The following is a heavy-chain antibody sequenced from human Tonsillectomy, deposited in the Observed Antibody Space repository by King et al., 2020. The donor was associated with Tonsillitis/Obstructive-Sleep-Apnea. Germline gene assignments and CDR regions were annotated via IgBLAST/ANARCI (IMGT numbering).Heavy chain of an antibody. CDR1: GGSFSGYY. D-gene: IGHD2-2*01. J-gene: IGHJ6*02. Sequence: VQLQQWGAGLLKPSETLSLTCAVYGGSFSGYYWSWIRQPPGKGLEWIGEINHSGSTNYNPSLKSRVTISVDTSKNQFSRKLSSVTAADTAVYYCARVGGYCSSTSCFNYYYYGMDVWGQGTTVTVSS. V-gene: IGHV4-34*01. CDR3: ARVGGYCSSTSCFNYYYYGMDV. CDR2: INHSGST.